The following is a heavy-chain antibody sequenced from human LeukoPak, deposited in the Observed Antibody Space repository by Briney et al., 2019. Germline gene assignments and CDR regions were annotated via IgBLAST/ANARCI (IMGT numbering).Heavy chain of an antibody. CDR1: GYTFTRYY. CDR3: ARGGGAAAGTPNYYYYYYMDV. CDR2: INPSGAST. D-gene: IGHD6-13*01. V-gene: IGHV1-46*01. J-gene: IGHJ6*03. Sequence: ASVKVSCKASGYTFTRYYMHWVRQAPGQGLEWMGIINPSGASTSYAQKFQGRVTMTRDTSTSTVYMELSSLRSEDTAVYYCARGGGAAAGTPNYYYYYYMDVWGKGTTVTISS.